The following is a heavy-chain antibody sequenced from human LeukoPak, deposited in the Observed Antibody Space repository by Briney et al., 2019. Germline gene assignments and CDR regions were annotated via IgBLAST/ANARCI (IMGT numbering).Heavy chain of an antibody. CDR3: ARSSRAYYYDSSGYSRKHYFDY. V-gene: IGHV4-34*01. CDR2: INHSGST. D-gene: IGHD3-22*01. Sequence: SETLSLTCAVYGGSFSGYYWSWIRQPPGKGLEWIGEINHSGSTNYNPSLKSRVTISVDTSKNQFSLKLSSVTAADTAVYYCARSSRAYYYDSSGYSRKHYFDYWGQGTLVTVSS. CDR1: GGSFSGYY. J-gene: IGHJ4*02.